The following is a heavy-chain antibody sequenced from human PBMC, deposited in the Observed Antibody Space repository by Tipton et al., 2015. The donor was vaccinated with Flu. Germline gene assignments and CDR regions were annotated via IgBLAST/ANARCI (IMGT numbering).Heavy chain of an antibody. CDR2: ISPSGDGT. V-gene: IGHV3-48*03. CDR3: ARGWFDA. CDR1: GFTFRSYE. J-gene: IGHJ5*02. Sequence: SLRLSCAASGFTFRSYEMHWIRQAPGKGLEWVSYISPSGDGTNYADSMKGRFTISRDNAKNSLYLQMNSLRVEDTALYYCARGWFDAWGQGTLVTVSS.